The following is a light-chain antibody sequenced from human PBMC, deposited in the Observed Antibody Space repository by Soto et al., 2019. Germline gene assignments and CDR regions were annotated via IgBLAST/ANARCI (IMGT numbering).Light chain of an antibody. J-gene: IGKJ4*01. V-gene: IGKV1-9*01. Sequence: DIQLTQSPSLLSASVGDRVTITCRASQGISTYLAWYQQTSGKAPKLLISAASTLQRGVPSRFSGSGSGTQFTLTISSLQPEDFATYYCQQLNAYPLTFGGGTQFDIK. CDR2: AAS. CDR3: QQLNAYPLT. CDR1: QGISTY.